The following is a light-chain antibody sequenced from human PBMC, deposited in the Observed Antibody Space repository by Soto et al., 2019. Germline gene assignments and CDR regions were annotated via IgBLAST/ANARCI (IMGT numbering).Light chain of an antibody. CDR3: QSYDSSLSGYV. J-gene: IGLJ1*01. V-gene: IGLV1-40*01. Sequence: QSVLTQPPSVSGAPGQRVTISCTGGSSNIGTGYDVHWFQQLPGTAPKLLIYGNINRPSGVPDRFSGSKSGTSASLAITGLQAEDEADYYCQSYDSSLSGYVFGTRTKVTVL. CDR2: GNI. CDR1: SSNIGTGYD.